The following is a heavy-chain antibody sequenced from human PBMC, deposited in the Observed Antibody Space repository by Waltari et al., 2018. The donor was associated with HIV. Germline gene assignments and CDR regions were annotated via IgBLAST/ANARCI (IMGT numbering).Heavy chain of an antibody. J-gene: IGHJ4*02. CDR2: MNPKSGNT. CDR3: ARKFCSLTDCYQIDY. CDR1: GYTFSTYE. V-gene: IGHV1-8*01. D-gene: IGHD2-2*01. Sequence: QVQLLQSGAEVKHPGASVKVSCKASGYTFSTYEINWVRQATGRGLEWMGWMNPKSGNTGYAQRFQDRVTMSRDTSTGTAYMELSSLRPEDTATYYCARKFCSLTDCYQIDYWGQGTQVTVSS.